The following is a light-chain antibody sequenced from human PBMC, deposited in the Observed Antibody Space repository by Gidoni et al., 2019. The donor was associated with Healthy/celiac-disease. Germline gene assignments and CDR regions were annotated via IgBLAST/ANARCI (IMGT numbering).Light chain of an antibody. CDR1: QRVSSY. V-gene: IGKV3-11*01. Sequence: EIVLTQSPATLSLSPGERATLSCRASQRVSSYLAGYQQKPGQAPRLLINDASNRATGIPARFSGSGSGTDFTLTISSLEPEDFAVYYGQQRSNWLITFGEGTRLEIK. J-gene: IGKJ5*01. CDR3: QQRSNWLIT. CDR2: DAS.